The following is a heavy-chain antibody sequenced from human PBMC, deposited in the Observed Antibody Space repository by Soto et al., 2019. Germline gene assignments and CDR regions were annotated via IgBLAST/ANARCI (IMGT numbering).Heavy chain of an antibody. CDR2: INPSGGST. Sequence: GASVKVSCKASGYTFTSYYMHWVRQAPGQGLEWMGRINPSGGSTSYAQKFQGRVTMTRDTSTSTVYMELSSLRSEDTAVYYCARDIAGVDSWSGYDSFDAWGQGTLVTVSS. V-gene: IGHV1-46*01. CDR1: GYTFTSYY. J-gene: IGHJ5*02. CDR3: ARDIAGVDSWSGYDSFDA. D-gene: IGHD3-3*01.